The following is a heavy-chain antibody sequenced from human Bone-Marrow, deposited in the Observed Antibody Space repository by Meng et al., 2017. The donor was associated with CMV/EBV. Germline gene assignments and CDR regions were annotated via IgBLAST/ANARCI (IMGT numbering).Heavy chain of an antibody. CDR3: TFSIAPYYYYGLGV. V-gene: IGHV3-73*01. CDR1: GFTFSGSA. CDR2: IRSKTNSYAT. J-gene: IGHJ6*02. D-gene: IGHD6-6*01. Sequence: GESLKISCAASGFTFSGSAMHWVRQASGKGLEWVGRIRSKTNSYATAYAASVDGRFTISRDDSKNTAYLQMNSLKTEDTAVYYCTFSIAPYYYYGLGVWGQGTTVTVSS.